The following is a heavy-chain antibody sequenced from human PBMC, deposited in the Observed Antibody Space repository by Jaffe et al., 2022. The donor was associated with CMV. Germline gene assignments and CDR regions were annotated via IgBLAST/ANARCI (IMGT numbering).Heavy chain of an antibody. J-gene: IGHJ3*02. CDR2: IYYSGST. CDR1: GGSISSSSYY. D-gene: IGHD2-21*02. CDR3: ARPAPGGAYCGGDCYPEGAFDI. Sequence: QLQLQESGPGLVKPSETLSLTCTVSGGSISSSSYYWGWIRQPPGKGLEWIGSIYYSGSTYYNPSLKSRVTISVDTSKNQFSLKLSSVTAADTAVYYCARPAPGGAYCGGDCYPEGAFDIWGQGTMVTVSS. V-gene: IGHV4-39*01.